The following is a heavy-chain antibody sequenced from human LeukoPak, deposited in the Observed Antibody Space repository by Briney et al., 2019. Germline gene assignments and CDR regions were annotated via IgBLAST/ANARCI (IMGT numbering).Heavy chain of an antibody. D-gene: IGHD3-22*01. CDR3: ARYDYYDSSASTYYYYYIDV. CDR1: GGSISSSSYY. J-gene: IGHJ6*03. CDR2: IYHSGIT. Sequence: PSETLSLTCTVSGGSISSSSYYWGWFRQPPGKGLEWIGSIYHSGITYYNPSLKSRVTISVDTSKNQFSLKLSSVTAADAAVYYCARYDYYDSSASTYYYYYIDVWGKGTTFTVSS. V-gene: IGHV4-39*07.